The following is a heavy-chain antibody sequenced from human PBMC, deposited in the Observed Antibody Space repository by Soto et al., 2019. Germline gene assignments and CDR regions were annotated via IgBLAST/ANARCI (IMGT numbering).Heavy chain of an antibody. CDR3: ARCFSGNYPSRPEEQYYFDS. D-gene: IGHD1-26*01. Sequence: PSETLSLTCTVSVDSVRSYYWSWMRQPPGTGLEWIGYIYYSGYTSYNPSLKSRVTISVDTSKNQFSLKLNSVTAADTAVYYCARCFSGNYPSRPEEQYYFDSWGQGTLVTVSS. CDR2: IYYSGYT. J-gene: IGHJ4*02. V-gene: IGHV4-59*02. CDR1: VDSVRSYY.